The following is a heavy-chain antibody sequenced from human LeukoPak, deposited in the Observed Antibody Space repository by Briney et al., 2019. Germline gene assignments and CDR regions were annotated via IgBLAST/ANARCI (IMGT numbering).Heavy chain of an antibody. D-gene: IGHD6-19*01. Sequence: PGGSLRLSCAASGFTFSDYYMSWIRQAPGKGLELVSYISSSGSTIYYADSVKGRFTISRDNAKNSLYLQMNSLRAEDTAVYYCARDLSVAGGSKAYYYGMDVWGQGTTVTVSS. V-gene: IGHV3-11*01. CDR1: GFTFSDYY. J-gene: IGHJ6*02. CDR3: ARDLSVAGGSKAYYYGMDV. CDR2: ISSSGSTI.